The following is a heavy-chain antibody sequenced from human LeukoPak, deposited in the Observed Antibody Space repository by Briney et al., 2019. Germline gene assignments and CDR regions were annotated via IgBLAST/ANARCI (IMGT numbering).Heavy chain of an antibody. CDR1: GYTFTSYD. CDR2: MNPNSGNT. Sequence: ASVKVSCKASGYTFTSYDINWVRQATGQGLEWMGWMNPNSGNTGYAQKFQGRVTMTRNISISTAYMELSSLRSEDTAVYYCARGETEGYDFWSGYYSVLDPFDYWGQGTLVTVSS. D-gene: IGHD3-3*01. V-gene: IGHV1-8*01. CDR3: ARGETEGYDFWSGYYSVLDPFDY. J-gene: IGHJ4*02.